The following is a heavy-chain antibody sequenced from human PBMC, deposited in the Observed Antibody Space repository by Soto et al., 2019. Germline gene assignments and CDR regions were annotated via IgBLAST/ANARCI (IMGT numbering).Heavy chain of an antibody. J-gene: IGHJ4*02. V-gene: IGHV1-69*01. Sequence: QVQLVKSGAEVKKPGYSVKVSCKASGGTFSSYAISWVRQAPGQGLEWMGGIIPIFGTANYAQKFQGRVTITADESTSTAYMELSSLTSEDTAVYYCSRAPSIRKGSGSYIDYWGQGTRVTVSS. CDR3: SRAPSIRKGSGSYIDY. CDR1: GGTFSSYA. CDR2: IIPIFGTA. D-gene: IGHD3-10*01.